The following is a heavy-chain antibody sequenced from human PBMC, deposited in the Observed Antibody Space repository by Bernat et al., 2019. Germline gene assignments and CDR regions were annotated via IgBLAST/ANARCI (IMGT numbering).Heavy chain of an antibody. CDR1: GFTFSSYG. Sequence: QVQLVESGGGVVQPGRSLRLSCAASGFTFSSYGMHWVRQAPGKGLEWVAVISYDGSNKYYADSVKGRFTISRDNSKNTLYLQMNSLRAEDSAVYYCAKALSLDYVGAFDIWGQGTMVTVSS. CDR3: AKALSLDYVGAFDI. CDR2: ISYDGSNK. J-gene: IGHJ3*02. V-gene: IGHV3-30*18. D-gene: IGHD4-17*01.